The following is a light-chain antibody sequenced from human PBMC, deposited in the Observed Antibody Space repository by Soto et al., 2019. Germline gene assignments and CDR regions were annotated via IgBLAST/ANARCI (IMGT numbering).Light chain of an antibody. J-gene: IGKJ1*01. Sequence: VKQSPATLSVSPGERATFSCRASQNIYSNIAWYQQRPGQAPRLLIYDASNRATGIPDRFSGSGSGTDFTLTIRRLEPEDFAVYYCQQYGSSGTFGQGTKVDIK. V-gene: IGKV3-20*01. CDR1: QNIYSN. CDR2: DAS. CDR3: QQYGSSGT.